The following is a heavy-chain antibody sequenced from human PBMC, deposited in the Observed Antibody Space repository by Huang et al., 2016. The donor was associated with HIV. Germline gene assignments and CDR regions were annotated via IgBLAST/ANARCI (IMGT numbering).Heavy chain of an antibody. J-gene: IGHJ6*03. CDR3: AHIGRLGNYYMDV. CDR1: GFSLNHKGGG. D-gene: IGHD7-27*01. CDR2: IYWDDDK. V-gene: IGHV2-5*02. Sequence: QITLKESGPTVIKPTQTLTLTCSVSGFSLNHKGGGVGWIRQHPGKALEWLVLIYWDDDKRFTPSLKNRITITKDTSKNQVVFTMTNLDPMDTGTYYCAHIGRLGNYYMDVWGNGTTVTVSS.